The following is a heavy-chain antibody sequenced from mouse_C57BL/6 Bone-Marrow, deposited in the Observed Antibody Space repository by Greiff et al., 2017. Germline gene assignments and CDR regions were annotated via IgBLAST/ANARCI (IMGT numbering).Heavy chain of an antibody. J-gene: IGHJ3*01. D-gene: IGHD1-1*01. CDR3: ARWVLRPWFAY. Sequence: VQLQQPGAELVRPGTSVKLSCKASGYTFTSYWMHWVKQRPGQGLEWIGVIDPSDSYTNYNQKFKGKATLTVDTSSSTAYMQLSSLTSEDSAVYYCARWVLRPWFAYWGQGTLVTVSA. CDR1: GYTFTSYW. CDR2: IDPSDSYT. V-gene: IGHV1-59*01.